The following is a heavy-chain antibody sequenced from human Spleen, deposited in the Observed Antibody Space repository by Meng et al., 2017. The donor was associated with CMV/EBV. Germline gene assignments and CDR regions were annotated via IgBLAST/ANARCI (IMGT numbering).Heavy chain of an antibody. Sequence: SVKVSCKASGGTFSSYAISWVRQAPGQGLEWMGGIIPIFGTANYAQKFQGRVTITTDESTSTAYMELSSLRSEDTAVYYCARGAFWSGYYSWGYYYYYGMDVWGQGTTVTVSS. D-gene: IGHD3-3*01. J-gene: IGHJ6*02. CDR2: IIPIFGTA. V-gene: IGHV1-69*05. CDR1: GGTFSSYA. CDR3: ARGAFWSGYYSWGYYYYYGMDV.